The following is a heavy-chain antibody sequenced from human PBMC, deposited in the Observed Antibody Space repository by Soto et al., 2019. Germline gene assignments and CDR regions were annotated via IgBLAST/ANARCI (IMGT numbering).Heavy chain of an antibody. Sequence: GGSLRLSFAASEFSFRSYWITWVRQAPGKGLEWVALINEDGSQKYYVGSVKGRFIISRDNAKDSVYMQMDSLRAGDTAVYFCARVGRYGWDFDHWGQGTLVTVSS. V-gene: IGHV3-7*01. CDR1: EFSFRSYW. D-gene: IGHD5-18*01. CDR3: ARVGRYGWDFDH. CDR2: INEDGSQK. J-gene: IGHJ4*02.